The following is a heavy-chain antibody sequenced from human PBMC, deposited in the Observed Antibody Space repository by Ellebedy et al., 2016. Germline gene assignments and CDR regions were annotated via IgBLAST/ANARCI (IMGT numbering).Heavy chain of an antibody. CDR2: ISSDGSKE. CDR1: GFIFSTSG. V-gene: IGHV3-30*18. Sequence: GESLKISCAASGFIFSTSGLHWVRQAPGKGLEWVAVISSDGSKEFYADSVRGRFTVSRDDSKNTVYLQMNRLRLEDTAMYYCVKEGEGYWGQGTLVTVSS. CDR3: VKEGEGY. D-gene: IGHD1-26*01. J-gene: IGHJ4*02.